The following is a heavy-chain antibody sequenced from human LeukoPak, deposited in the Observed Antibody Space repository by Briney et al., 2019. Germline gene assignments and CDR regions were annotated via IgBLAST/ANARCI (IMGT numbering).Heavy chain of an antibody. CDR1: GFIFSSVW. CDR3: TTADYYDFWSGYSTFDY. V-gene: IGHV3-15*01. J-gene: IGHJ4*02. D-gene: IGHD3-3*01. CDR2: IKSKTDGGTT. Sequence: GGSLRLSCAASGFIFSSVWMNWVRQAAGKGLEWVGRIKSKTDGGTTDYAAPVNGRFSISRDDSKNTLSLQMNSLKTEDTAVYYCTTADYYDFWSGYSTFDYWGQGTLVTVSS.